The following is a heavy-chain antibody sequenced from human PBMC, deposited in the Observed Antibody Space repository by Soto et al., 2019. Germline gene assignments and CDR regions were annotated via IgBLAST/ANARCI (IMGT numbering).Heavy chain of an antibody. CDR1: GFSLSTSAVG. D-gene: IGHD2-15*01. Sequence: SGPTLVIPTQTLTLTCTSSGFSLSTSAVGVGWIRQPPGKALEWLAFIYWDDDKRYSPSLKSSLTITKDTSKNQVVLAMTNMDPVDTATYYCAHLVVAGLTYYFDYWGQGTLVTV. CDR2: IYWDDDK. J-gene: IGHJ4*02. CDR3: AHLVVAGLTYYFDY. V-gene: IGHV2-5*02.